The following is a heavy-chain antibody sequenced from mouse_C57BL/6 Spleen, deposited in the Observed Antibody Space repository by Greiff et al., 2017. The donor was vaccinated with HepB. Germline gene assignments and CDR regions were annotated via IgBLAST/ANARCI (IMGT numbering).Heavy chain of an antibody. Sequence: QLKQSGAELVRPGASVKLSCKASGYTFTDYYINWVKQRPGQGLEWIARIYPGSGNTYYNEKFKGKATLTAEKSSSTAYMQLSSLTSEDSAVYFCAGSSYAMDYWGQGTSVTVSS. CDR1: GYTFTDYY. V-gene: IGHV1-76*01. D-gene: IGHD1-1*01. CDR3: AGSSYAMDY. J-gene: IGHJ4*01. CDR2: IYPGSGNT.